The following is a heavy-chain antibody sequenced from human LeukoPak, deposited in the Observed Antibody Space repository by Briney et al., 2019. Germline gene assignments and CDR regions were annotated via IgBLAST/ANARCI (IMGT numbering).Heavy chain of an antibody. V-gene: IGHV4-39*07. J-gene: IGHJ4*02. D-gene: IGHD6-19*01. CDR1: GGSISSSSSY. CDR2: IFYTGST. CDR3: AGGEQWLATAY. Sequence: SETLSLICTVSGGSISSSSSYWGWIRQPPGNGLEWIGIFYTGSTYYNPSLKSRVTISVDTSKNKFSLKLTSMTAADTAIYYCAGGEQWLATAYWGQGTLVTVSS.